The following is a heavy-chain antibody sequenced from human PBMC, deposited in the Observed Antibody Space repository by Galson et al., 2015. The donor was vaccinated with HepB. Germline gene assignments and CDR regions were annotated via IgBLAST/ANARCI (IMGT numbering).Heavy chain of an antibody. Sequence: SLRLSCAASGFTFSSYAMSWVRQAPGKGLEWVSAISGSGGSTYYADSVKGRFTISRDNSKNTLYLQMNSLRAEDTAVYYCAKDTAMVTDAFDIWGQGTMVTVSS. V-gene: IGHV3-23*01. CDR1: GFTFSSYA. CDR2: ISGSGGST. J-gene: IGHJ3*02. D-gene: IGHD5-18*01. CDR3: AKDTAMVTDAFDI.